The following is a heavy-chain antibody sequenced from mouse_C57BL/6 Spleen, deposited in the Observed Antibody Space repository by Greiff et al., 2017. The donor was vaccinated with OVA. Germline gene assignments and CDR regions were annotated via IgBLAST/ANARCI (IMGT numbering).Heavy chain of an antibody. J-gene: IGHJ3*01. D-gene: IGHD3-2*02. V-gene: IGHV1-54*01. CDR3: AGKDSSEFAY. Sequence: LVESGAELVRPGTSVKVSCKASGYAFTNYLIEWVKQRPGQGLEWIGVINPGSGGTNYNEKFKGKATLTADKSSSTAYMQLSSLTSEDSAVYFCAGKDSSEFAYWGQGTLVTVSA. CDR1: GYAFTNYL. CDR2: INPGSGGT.